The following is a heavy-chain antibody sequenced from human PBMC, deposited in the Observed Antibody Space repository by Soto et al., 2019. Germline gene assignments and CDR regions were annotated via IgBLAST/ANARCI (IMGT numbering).Heavy chain of an antibody. CDR1: GGSVSSTNW. D-gene: IGHD2-8*01. CDR2: IYHSGTA. J-gene: IGHJ4*02. CDR3: GALTPRIELTLLPIPT. V-gene: IGHV4-4*02. Sequence: QVQLLQSGPGLVKPSGTLSLTCAVSGGSVSSTNWWTWVRQSPGKGLEWIGEIYHSGTATYNPSPRGRASISVDKPNNQFPTNMRSITAADPAVYDCGALTPRIELTLLPIPTWGQGTLVAVSS.